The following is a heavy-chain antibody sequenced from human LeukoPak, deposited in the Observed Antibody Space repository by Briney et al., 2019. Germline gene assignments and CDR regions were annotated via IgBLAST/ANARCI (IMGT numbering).Heavy chain of an antibody. V-gene: IGHV1-46*01. CDR2: INPSGGST. CDR3: ARGSRGVVVPAASQNNWFDP. Sequence: ASVKVSCKASGYTFTSYYTHWVRQAPGQGLEWMGIINPSGGSTSYAQKFQGRVTMTRDTSTSTVYMELSSLRSEDTAVYYCARGSRGVVVPAASQNNWFDPWGQGTLVTVSS. D-gene: IGHD2-2*01. J-gene: IGHJ5*02. CDR1: GYTFTSYY.